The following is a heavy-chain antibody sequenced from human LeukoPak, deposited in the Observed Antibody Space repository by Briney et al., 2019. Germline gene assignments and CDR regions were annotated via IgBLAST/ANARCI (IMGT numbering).Heavy chain of an antibody. D-gene: IGHD3-16*01. Sequence: ASVKVSCKASGYTFTSYGISWVRQATGQGLEWMGWMNPNSGNTGYAQKFQGRVTITRNTSISTAYMELSSLRSEDTAVYYCARGGGRGSYTTLGYWGQGTLVTVSS. V-gene: IGHV1-8*03. J-gene: IGHJ4*02. CDR1: GYTFTSYG. CDR3: ARGGGRGSYTTLGY. CDR2: MNPNSGNT.